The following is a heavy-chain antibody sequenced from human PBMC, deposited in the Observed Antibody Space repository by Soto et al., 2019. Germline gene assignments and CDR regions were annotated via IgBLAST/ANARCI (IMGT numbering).Heavy chain of an antibody. V-gene: IGHV1-69*08. CDR2: IIPLLDIA. CDR3: ARDSPIGSTFSGYDAIDY. CDR1: GGTFSNDI. Sequence: QVQLVQSGAEVKKPGSSVKVSCKTSGGTFSNDIITWVRQAPGQGLERMGRIIPLLDIANYAQKFQGRVTITADKATGTAYMELNSLRSEDTAVYYCARDSPIGSTFSGYDAIDYWGQGTLVTVSS. J-gene: IGHJ4*02. D-gene: IGHD5-12*01.